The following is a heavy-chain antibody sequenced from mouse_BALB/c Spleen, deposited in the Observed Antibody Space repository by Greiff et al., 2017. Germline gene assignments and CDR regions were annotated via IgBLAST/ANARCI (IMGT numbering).Heavy chain of an antibody. CDR3: TGCRNYYFDY. CDR2: IYPGSGST. CDR1: GYTFTSYW. D-gene: IGHD2-1*01. Sequence: LKQPGSELVRPGASVKLSCKASGYTFTSYWMHWVKQRPGQGLEWIGDIYPGSGSTNYDEKFKSKATLTVDTSSSTAYMQLSSLTSEDSAVYYCTGCRNYYFDYWGQGTTLTVSS. J-gene: IGHJ2*01. V-gene: IGHV1S22*01.